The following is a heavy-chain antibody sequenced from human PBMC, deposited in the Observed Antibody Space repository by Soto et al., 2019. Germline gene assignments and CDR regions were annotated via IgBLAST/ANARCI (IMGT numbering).Heavy chain of an antibody. Sequence: SETLSLTCTVSGCSISSYYWSWIRQPPGKGLEWIGYIYYSGSTNYNPSLKSRVTISVDTSKNQFSLKLSSVTAADTAVYYCARHFCSGGSCWNNWFDPWGQGTLVTVS. CDR3: ARHFCSGGSCWNNWFDP. CDR1: GCSISSYY. V-gene: IGHV4-59*08. J-gene: IGHJ5*02. CDR2: IYYSGST. D-gene: IGHD2-15*01.